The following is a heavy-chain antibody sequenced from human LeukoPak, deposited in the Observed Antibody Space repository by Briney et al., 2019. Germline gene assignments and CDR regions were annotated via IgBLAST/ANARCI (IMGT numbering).Heavy chain of an antibody. CDR2: IRSKGYGGTA. V-gene: IGHV3-49*03. Sequence: GGSLRLSCTTSGFTFGDYSMSWFRQAPGKGLEWVGFIRSKGYGGTAEYAASVRGRFTISRDDSNSIAYLQMDSLKTEDTAVYYCTREIRYFDWFQADYWGQGTLVTVSS. J-gene: IGHJ4*02. CDR1: GFTFGDYS. D-gene: IGHD3-9*01. CDR3: TREIRYFDWFQADY.